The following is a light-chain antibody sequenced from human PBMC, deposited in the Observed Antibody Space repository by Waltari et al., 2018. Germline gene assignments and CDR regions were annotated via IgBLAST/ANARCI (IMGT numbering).Light chain of an antibody. CDR1: QSFGTN. CDR2: DAS. Sequence: ELVMTQSPATLSVSPGERSTLPCRASQSFGTNLAWYQQKPGQAPRLLIYDASTRATGIPARFSGSGSGTEFTLTINSLQSEDFAVYYCQQYNGYPYTFGRGTKLEIK. J-gene: IGKJ2*01. CDR3: QQYNGYPYT. V-gene: IGKV3-15*01.